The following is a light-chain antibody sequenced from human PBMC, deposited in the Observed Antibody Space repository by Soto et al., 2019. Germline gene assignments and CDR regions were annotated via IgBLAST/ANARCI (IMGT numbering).Light chain of an antibody. CDR2: ATS. CDR3: QQYYSTPFT. Sequence: EIVLTQSPATLSLSPGERATLSCRASQNINSYLAWYQQKPGQAPRLLIYATSNRATGIPARFSGSGSGTDFTLTISSLQAEDVAVYYCQQYYSTPFTFGPGTKVDIK. CDR1: QNINSY. V-gene: IGKV3-11*01. J-gene: IGKJ3*01.